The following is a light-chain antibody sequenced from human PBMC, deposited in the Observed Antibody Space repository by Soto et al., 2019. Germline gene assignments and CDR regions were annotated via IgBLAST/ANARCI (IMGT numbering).Light chain of an antibody. V-gene: IGLV1-47*02. CDR3: AGWDDSLSGYV. CDR2: SNY. CDR1: SSNIGSNY. J-gene: IGLJ1*01. Sequence: QSVLTQSPSASGTPGQRVTISCSGSSSNIGSNYVHWYQQVSGTAPKLLIYSNYLRPSGVPDRISGSKSGTSASLAISGLRSEDEADYYCAGWDDSLSGYVFGTGTKVTVL.